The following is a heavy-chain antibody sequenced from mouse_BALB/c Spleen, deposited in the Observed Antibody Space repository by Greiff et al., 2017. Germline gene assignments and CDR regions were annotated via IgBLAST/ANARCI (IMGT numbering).Heavy chain of an antibody. CDR2: INPSNGRT. Sequence: QVQLQQPGADLVKPGASVKLSCKASGYTFTSYWMHWVKQRPGQGLEWIGEINPSNGRTNYNEKFKSKATLTVDKSSSTAYMQLSSLTSEDSAVYYCARGYGNGGAMDYWGQGTSVTVSS. J-gene: IGHJ4*01. V-gene: IGHV1S81*02. CDR3: ARGYGNGGAMDY. D-gene: IGHD2-1*01. CDR1: GYTFTSYW.